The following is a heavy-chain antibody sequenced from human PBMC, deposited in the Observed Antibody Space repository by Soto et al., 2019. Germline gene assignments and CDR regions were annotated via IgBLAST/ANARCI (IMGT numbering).Heavy chain of an antibody. J-gene: IGHJ4*02. CDR2: ISYDGSNK. Sequence: PGGSLRLSCAASGFTFSSYAMHWVRQAPGKGLEWVAVISYDGSNKYYADSVKGRFTISRDNSKNTLYLQMNSLRAEDTAVYYCARARYSNYVVDYWGQGTLVTVS. CDR3: ARARYSNYVVDY. V-gene: IGHV3-30-3*01. CDR1: GFTFSSYA. D-gene: IGHD4-4*01.